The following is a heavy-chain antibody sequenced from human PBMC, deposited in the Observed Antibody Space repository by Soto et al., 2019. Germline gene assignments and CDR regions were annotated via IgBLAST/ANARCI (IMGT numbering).Heavy chain of an antibody. Sequence: SETLSLTCTVSGGSVSSGSYYWSWIRQPPGKGLEWIGYIYYSGSTNYNPSLKSRVTISVDTSKNQFSLKLSSVTAADTAVYYCARGFNVILTGYSLFDYWGQGTLVTVSS. D-gene: IGHD3-9*01. CDR2: IYYSGST. J-gene: IGHJ4*02. CDR3: ARGFNVILTGYSLFDY. V-gene: IGHV4-61*01. CDR1: GGSVSSGSYY.